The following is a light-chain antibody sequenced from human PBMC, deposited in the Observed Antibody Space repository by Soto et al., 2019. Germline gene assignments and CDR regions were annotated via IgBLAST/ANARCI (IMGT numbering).Light chain of an antibody. CDR3: QQYTDWPLT. Sequence: EVVMTQSPATLSVSPEERATLSCRASQSVTSNHLAWYQQKPGQAPRLLIYGVSSRATGVPDRFSGSGSGTDFTLTISRLEPEDFAVYYCQQYTDWPLTFGQGTKVEVK. J-gene: IGKJ1*01. CDR2: GVS. CDR1: QSVTSNH. V-gene: IGKV3-20*01.